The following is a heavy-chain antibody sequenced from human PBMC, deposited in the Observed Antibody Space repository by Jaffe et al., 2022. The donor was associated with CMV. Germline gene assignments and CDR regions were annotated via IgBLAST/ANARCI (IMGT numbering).Heavy chain of an antibody. CDR1: RFIFSSSA. D-gene: IGHD3-3*01. CDR2: ISGRGMTT. V-gene: IGHV3-23*04. J-gene: IGHJ4*02. Sequence: EVHLVESGGGLVQPGKSLRLSCTASRFIFSSSAMSWVRQTPGKGLEFVSVISGRGMTTQYADSVKGRFTISRDNSENTLYLQMNNLRVEDTAIYYCARAQEYFHFWTGSYRGVVFDHWGQGTPVTVSS. CDR3: ARAQEYFHFWTGSYRGVVFDH.